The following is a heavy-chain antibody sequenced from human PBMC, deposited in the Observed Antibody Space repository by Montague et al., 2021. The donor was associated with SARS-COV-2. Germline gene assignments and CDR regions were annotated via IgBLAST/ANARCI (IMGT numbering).Heavy chain of an antibody. V-gene: IGHV4-34*01. Sequence: SETLSLTYAVYGGSFSGYYWSWIRQPPGKGLEWIGEINHSGSTNYNPSLKSRVTISVDTSKNQFSLKLSSVTAADTAVYYCARDSIAAAGTDYWGQGTLVTVSS. J-gene: IGHJ4*02. D-gene: IGHD6-13*01. CDR2: INHSGST. CDR3: ARDSIAAAGTDY. CDR1: GGSFSGYY.